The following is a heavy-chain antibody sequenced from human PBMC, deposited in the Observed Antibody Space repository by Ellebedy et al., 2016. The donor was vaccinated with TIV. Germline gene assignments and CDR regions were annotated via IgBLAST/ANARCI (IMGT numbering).Heavy chain of an antibody. CDR2: ISSSSRTI. Sequence: GESLKISCAGSGFTFSSYGMHWVRQAPGKGLEWVSYISSSSRTIYYADSVKGRFTISRDNAKNSLYLQMNSLRAEDTAVYYCASLGVRYCSGGSCYEASDYWGQGTLVTVSS. V-gene: IGHV3-48*04. J-gene: IGHJ4*02. CDR3: ASLGVRYCSGGSCYEASDY. CDR1: GFTFSSYG. D-gene: IGHD2-15*01.